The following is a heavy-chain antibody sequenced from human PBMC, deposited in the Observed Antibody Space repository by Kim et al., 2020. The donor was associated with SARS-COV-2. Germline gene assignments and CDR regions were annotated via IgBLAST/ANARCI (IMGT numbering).Heavy chain of an antibody. D-gene: IGHD1-26*01. CDR2: ISYEGSTK. CDR1: GFTFSSYV. V-gene: IGHV3-30*03. CDR3: ARNLVGDTDLGP. J-gene: IGHJ5*02. Sequence: GGSLRLSCAASGFTFSSYVMHWVRQAPGKGLEWVALISYEGSTKKYTDSVKGRFTVPRDNSKNTLFLQMNSLRPEDTAVYYCARNLVGDTDLGPWGQGTLVTVSS.